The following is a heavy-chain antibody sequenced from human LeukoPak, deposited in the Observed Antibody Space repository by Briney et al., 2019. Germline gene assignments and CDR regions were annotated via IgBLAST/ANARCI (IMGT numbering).Heavy chain of an antibody. CDR3: ARDDDYAFDY. V-gene: IGHV3-30-3*01. D-gene: IGHD4-17*01. Sequence: GGSLRLSCAASGFTFSSYAMHWVRQAPGKGLEWVAVISYDGSNKYYADSVKGRFTISRDNSKNTLYLQMNSLRAEDTAVYYCARDDDYAFDYRGQGTLVTVSS. CDR1: GFTFSSYA. CDR2: ISYDGSNK. J-gene: IGHJ4*02.